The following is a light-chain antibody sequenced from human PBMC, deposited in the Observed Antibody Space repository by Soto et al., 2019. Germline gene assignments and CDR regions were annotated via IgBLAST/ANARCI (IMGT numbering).Light chain of an antibody. Sequence: DIQMTQSPSTLSASVGDRVTITCRATQSINTWLAWYQQKPGKAPNLLIYGASTLESGVPSRFSGSGSGTEFTLTISSLQPDDFATYYCQQYNSYWTFGQGTKVDNK. CDR3: QQYNSYWT. CDR1: QSINTW. CDR2: GAS. J-gene: IGKJ1*01. V-gene: IGKV1-5*01.